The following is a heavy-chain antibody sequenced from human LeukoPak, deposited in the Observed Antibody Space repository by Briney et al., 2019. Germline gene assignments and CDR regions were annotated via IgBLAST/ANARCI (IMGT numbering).Heavy chain of an antibody. Sequence: ASVKVSCKASGGTFSSYAISWVRQAPGQGLEWMGRIIPILGIANYAQKFQGRVTITADKSTSTAYMELSSLRSEDTAVYYCARDKGSGIAVADPLDYWGQGTLVTVSS. CDR3: ARDKGSGIAVADPLDY. CDR1: GGTFSSYA. D-gene: IGHD6-19*01. CDR2: IIPILGIA. V-gene: IGHV1-69*04. J-gene: IGHJ4*02.